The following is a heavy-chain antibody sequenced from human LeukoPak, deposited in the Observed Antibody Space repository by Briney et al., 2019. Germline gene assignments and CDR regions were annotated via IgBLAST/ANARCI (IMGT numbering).Heavy chain of an antibody. CDR1: GGSISSSNW. CDR2: IYHTGST. Sequence: SGTLSLTCAVSGGSISSSNWWNWVRQPPGKGLEWIGEIYHTGSTNYNPSLKSRVTISVDTSKNQFSLKLSSVTAADTAVYYCARHGLLGDYRRRGSNWFDPWGQGTLVTVSS. D-gene: IGHD4-17*01. J-gene: IGHJ5*02. V-gene: IGHV4-4*02. CDR3: ARHGLLGDYRRRGSNWFDP.